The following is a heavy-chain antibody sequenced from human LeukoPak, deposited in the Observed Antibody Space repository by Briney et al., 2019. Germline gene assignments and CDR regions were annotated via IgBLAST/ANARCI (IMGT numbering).Heavy chain of an antibody. V-gene: IGHV3-7*01. CDR1: GFTFSSYW. J-gene: IGHJ6*03. D-gene: IGHD3-3*01. CDR3: ARVLYYDFPYYYYYMDV. CDR2: IKQDGSEK. Sequence: AGGSLRLSCAASGFTFSSYWMSWVRQAPGKGLEWVANIKQDGSEKYYVDSVKGRFTISRDNAKNSLYLQMNSLRAEDTAVYYCARVLYYDFPYYYYYMDVWGKGTTVTVSS.